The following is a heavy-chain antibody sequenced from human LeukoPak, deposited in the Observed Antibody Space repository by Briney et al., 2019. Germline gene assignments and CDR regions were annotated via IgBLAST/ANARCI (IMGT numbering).Heavy chain of an antibody. CDR3: ARENFWSGYKYFDY. CDR2: ISGSGGTT. V-gene: IGHV3-23*01. J-gene: IGHJ4*02. CDR1: GFTFSTYA. Sequence: PGGSLRLSCAASGFTFSTYAMSWVRQAPGKGLEWVSAISGSGGTTYYADSVKGRFTISRDNSKNTLYLQMNSLRAEDTAVYYCARENFWSGYKYFDYWGQGTLVTVSS. D-gene: IGHD3-3*01.